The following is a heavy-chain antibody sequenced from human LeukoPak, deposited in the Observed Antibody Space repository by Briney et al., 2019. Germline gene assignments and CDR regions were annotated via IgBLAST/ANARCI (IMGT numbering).Heavy chain of an antibody. CDR2: IYYSGNT. CDR1: GDSISNYY. CDR3: ARYRNEALFAFDI. V-gene: IGHV4-59*01. Sequence: SETLSLTCAVSGDSISNYYWSWIRQPPGKGLEWIGYIYYSGNTDYNPSLKSRVTISVDTSKNQFSLRLNSVTAADTAVYYCARYRNEALFAFDIWGQGTMVTVSS. D-gene: IGHD1-14*01. J-gene: IGHJ3*02.